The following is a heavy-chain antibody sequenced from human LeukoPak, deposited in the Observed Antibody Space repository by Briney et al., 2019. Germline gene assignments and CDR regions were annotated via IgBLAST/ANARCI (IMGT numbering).Heavy chain of an antibody. V-gene: IGHV3-9*01. CDR1: GFTFDDYA. J-gene: IGHJ4*02. CDR3: AKSVQGSVTAPGTSFDY. CDR2: IGWSSGSI. Sequence: GGSLRLSCAASGFTFDDYAMHWVRQAPGKGLEWVSGIGWSSGSIGYADSAKGRFTISRDNAKNSLYLQMNSLRAEDTALYYCAKSVQGSVTAPGTSFDYWGQGTLVTVSS. D-gene: IGHD6-13*01.